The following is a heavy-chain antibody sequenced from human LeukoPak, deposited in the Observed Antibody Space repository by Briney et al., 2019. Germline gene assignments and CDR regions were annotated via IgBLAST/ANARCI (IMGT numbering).Heavy chain of an antibody. D-gene: IGHD3-22*01. CDR1: GGSISSYY. Sequence: SETLSLTCTVSGGSISSYYWSWIRQPAGKGLEWIGRIYTSGSTNYNPSLKSRVTMSVDTSKNQFSLKLSSVTAADTAVYYCARVSLEYYYDSSGYYPSYYFDYWGQGTLVTVSS. CDR3: ARVSLEYYYDSSGYYPSYYFDY. J-gene: IGHJ4*02. V-gene: IGHV4-4*07. CDR2: IYTSGST.